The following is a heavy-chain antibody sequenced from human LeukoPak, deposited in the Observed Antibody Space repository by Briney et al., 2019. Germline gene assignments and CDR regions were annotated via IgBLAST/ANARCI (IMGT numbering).Heavy chain of an antibody. CDR2: ISYDGSNK. CDR1: GFTFSSYG. CDR3: AKDRYDSSGFDY. J-gene: IGHJ4*02. V-gene: IGHV3-30*18. D-gene: IGHD3-22*01. Sequence: PGGSLRLSCAASGFTFSSYGMHWVRQAPGKGLEWVAVISYDGSNKYYADSVKGRFTISRDNSKNTLYLQMNSLRAEDTAVYYCAKDRYDSSGFDYWGQGTLVTVSS.